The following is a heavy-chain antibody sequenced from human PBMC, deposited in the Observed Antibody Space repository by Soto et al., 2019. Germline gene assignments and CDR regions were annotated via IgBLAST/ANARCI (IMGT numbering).Heavy chain of an antibody. CDR2: ISAYNGNT. J-gene: IGHJ5*02. V-gene: IGHV1-18*04. CDR3: ARERYYYDSSGYYYVDP. D-gene: IGHD3-22*01. CDR1: GYTFTSYG. Sequence: ASVKVSCKASGYTFTSYGISWVRQAPGQGLEWMGWISAYNGNTNYAQKLQGRVTMTTDTSTSTAYMELRSLRSDDTAVYYCARERYYYDSSGYYYVDPWGQGTLVTVSS.